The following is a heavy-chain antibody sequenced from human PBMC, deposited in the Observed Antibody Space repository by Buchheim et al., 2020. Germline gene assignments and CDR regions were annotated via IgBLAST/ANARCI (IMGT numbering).Heavy chain of an antibody. CDR3: ARTAEDYYDSSGYAY. D-gene: IGHD3-22*01. CDR2: IWYDGSNK. CDR1: GFTFSSYG. J-gene: IGHJ4*02. Sequence: QVQLVESGGGVVQPGRSLRLPCAASGFTFSSYGMHWVRQAPGKGLEWVAVIWYDGSNKYYADSVKGRFTISRDNSKNTLYLQMNSPRAEDTAVYYCARTAEDYYDSSGYAYWGQGTL. V-gene: IGHV3-33*01.